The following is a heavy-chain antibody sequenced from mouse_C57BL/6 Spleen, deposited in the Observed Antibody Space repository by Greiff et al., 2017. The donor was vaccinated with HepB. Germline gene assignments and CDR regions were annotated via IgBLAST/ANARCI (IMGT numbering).Heavy chain of an antibody. CDR3: ARDSNFLYFDY. CDR1: GYTFTSYW. D-gene: IGHD2-5*01. J-gene: IGHJ2*01. V-gene: IGHV1-7*01. Sequence: QVHVKQSGAELAKPGASVKLSCKASGYTFTSYWMHWVKQRPGQGLEWIGYINPSSGYTKYNQKFKDKATLTADKSSSTAYMQLSSLTYEDSAVYYCARDSNFLYFDYWGQGTTLTVSS. CDR2: INPSSGYT.